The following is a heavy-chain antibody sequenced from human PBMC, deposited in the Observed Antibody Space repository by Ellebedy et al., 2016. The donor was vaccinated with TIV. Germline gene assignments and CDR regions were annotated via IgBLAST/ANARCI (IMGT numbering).Heavy chain of an antibody. CDR1: GGSISNSDYY. D-gene: IGHD2-2*02. V-gene: IGHV4-39*07. J-gene: IGHJ5*02. CDR3: ARDQAIPRGRSDT. Sequence: MPSETLSLTCTVSGGSISNSDYYWNWHRQPPGKGLEWIGSNYYSGRAYYNPFLKSRVTVSVDTSKNQFYLNLSYVTAADTAVYYCARDQAIPRGRSDTWGQGTLVTVSS. CDR2: NYYSGRA.